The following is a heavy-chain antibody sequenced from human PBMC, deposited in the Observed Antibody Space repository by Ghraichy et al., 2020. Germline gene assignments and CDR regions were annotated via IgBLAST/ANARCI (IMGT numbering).Heavy chain of an antibody. CDR1: GGSISSSSYY. V-gene: IGHV4-39*01. CDR2: IYYSGST. CDR3: ARHDWIAARKPNWFDP. J-gene: IGHJ5*02. Sequence: SETLSLTCTVSGGSISSSSYYWGWIRQPPGKGLEWIGSIYYSGSTYYNPSLKSRVTISVDTSKNQFSLKLSSVTAADTAVYYCARHDWIAARKPNWFDPWGQGTLVTVSS. D-gene: IGHD6-6*01.